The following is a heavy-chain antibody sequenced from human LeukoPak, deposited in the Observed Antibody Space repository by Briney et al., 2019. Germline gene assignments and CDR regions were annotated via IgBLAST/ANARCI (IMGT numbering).Heavy chain of an antibody. D-gene: IGHD6-6*01. CDR1: GGTFSSYA. Sequence: SVKVSCKASGGTFSSYAISWVRQAPGQGLEWMGGIIPIFGTANYAQKFQGRVTITADKSTSTAYMELSSLRSEDTAVYYCASEGPAASSSDYWGQGTPVTASS. V-gene: IGHV1-69*06. CDR2: IIPIFGTA. J-gene: IGHJ4*02. CDR3: ASEGPAASSSDY.